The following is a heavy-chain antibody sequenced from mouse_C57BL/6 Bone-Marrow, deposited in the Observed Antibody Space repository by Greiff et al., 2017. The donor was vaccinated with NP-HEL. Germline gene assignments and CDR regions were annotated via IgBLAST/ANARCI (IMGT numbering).Heavy chain of an antibody. V-gene: IGHV1-81*01. CDR2: IYPRSGNT. CDR3: ARGLARFAY. D-gene: IGHD3-3*01. CDR1: GYTFTSYG. J-gene: IGHJ3*01. Sequence: QVQLKESGTELARPGASVKLSCKASGYTFTSYGISWVKQRTGQGLEWIGEIYPRSGNTYYNEKFKGKATLTADKSSSTAYMELRSLTSEDSAVYFCARGLARFAYWGQGTLVTVSA.